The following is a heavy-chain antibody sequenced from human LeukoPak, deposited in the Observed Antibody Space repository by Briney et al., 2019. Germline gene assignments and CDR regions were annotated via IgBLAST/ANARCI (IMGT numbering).Heavy chain of an antibody. Sequence: PGGSLRLSCAASGFTFSSYAMHWVRQAPGKGLEWVAVISNDGKNKYYADSVKGRFTISRDNSKNTLYLQMNSLRADDTAVYYCARGLAYYYDSSAYFLDYWGQGTLVTVSS. V-gene: IGHV3-30*04. CDR3: ARGLAYYYDSSAYFLDY. J-gene: IGHJ4*02. CDR1: GFTFSSYA. CDR2: ISNDGKNK. D-gene: IGHD3-22*01.